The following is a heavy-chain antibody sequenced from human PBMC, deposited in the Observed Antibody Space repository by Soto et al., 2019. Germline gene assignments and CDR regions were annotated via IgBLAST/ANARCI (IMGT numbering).Heavy chain of an antibody. D-gene: IGHD2-2*01. CDR2: IKSKTDGGTT. Sequence: PGGSLRLSCAASGFTFSNAWMIWVRQAPGKGLEWVGRIKSKTDGGTTDYAAPVKGRFTISRDDSKNTLYLQMNSLKTEDTAVYYCTTEGALTCSSTSCSVLPVDYWGQGTLVTVSS. V-gene: IGHV3-15*01. CDR3: TTEGALTCSSTSCSVLPVDY. CDR1: GFTFSNAW. J-gene: IGHJ4*02.